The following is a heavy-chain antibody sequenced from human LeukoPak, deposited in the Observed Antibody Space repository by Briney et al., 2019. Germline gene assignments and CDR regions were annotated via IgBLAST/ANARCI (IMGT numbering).Heavy chain of an antibody. D-gene: IGHD3-10*01. Sequence: PSQTLSLTCTVSGDSISSGDYYWSWIRQPAGKGLEWIGRISSSGSTNYNPSLKSRVTISVDTSKNQFSLKLSSVTAADTAVYYCARPRVRGVIIRGFDYWGQGTLVTVSS. CDR1: GDSISSGDYY. CDR3: ARPRVRGVIIRGFDY. J-gene: IGHJ4*01. V-gene: IGHV4-61*02. CDR2: ISSSGST.